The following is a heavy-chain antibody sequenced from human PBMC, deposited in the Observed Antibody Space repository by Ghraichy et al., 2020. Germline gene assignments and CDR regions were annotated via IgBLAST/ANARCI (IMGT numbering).Heavy chain of an antibody. CDR3: ARSSSLGAYHY. V-gene: IGHV4-30-4*08. Sequence: TLSLTCTVSGDSISSGDYYWTWIRQPPGEGLEWIGYTYYSGSTYYNPSLKSRITISVDTSKNQFSLKLSSVTAADTAVYYCARSSSLGAYHYWGQGTLVTVSS. D-gene: IGHD1-26*01. J-gene: IGHJ4*02. CDR2: TYYSGST. CDR1: GDSISSGDYY.